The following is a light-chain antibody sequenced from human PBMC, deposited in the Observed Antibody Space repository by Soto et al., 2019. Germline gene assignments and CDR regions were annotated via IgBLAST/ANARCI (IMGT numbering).Light chain of an antibody. Sequence: QSALTQPASVSGSPGQSITISCTGTSSDVGNYKYVSWYQQHPGKAPKLIIYEARNRPSGVPDRFSGSKSGNTASLTISGLQAADEADYYCSLYTSENTYVFGTGTKVTVL. CDR3: SLYTSENTYV. CDR1: SSDVGNYKY. J-gene: IGLJ1*01. CDR2: EAR. V-gene: IGLV2-14*01.